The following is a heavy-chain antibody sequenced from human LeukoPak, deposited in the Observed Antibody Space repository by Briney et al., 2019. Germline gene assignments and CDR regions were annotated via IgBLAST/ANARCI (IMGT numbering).Heavy chain of an antibody. J-gene: IGHJ4*02. Sequence: GESLKISCKGSGYSFTSYWIGWVRQMPGKGLEWMGIIYPGDSDTRYSPSFRGQVTISADKSISTAYLQWSSLKASDTAMYYCARAGYCGGDCYDYFDYWGQGTLVTVSS. CDR1: GYSFTSYW. CDR3: ARAGYCGGDCYDYFDY. CDR2: IYPGDSDT. V-gene: IGHV5-51*01. D-gene: IGHD2-21*02.